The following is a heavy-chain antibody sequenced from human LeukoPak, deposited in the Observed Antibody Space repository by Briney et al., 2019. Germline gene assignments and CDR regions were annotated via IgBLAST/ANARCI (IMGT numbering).Heavy chain of an antibody. Sequence: AGGSLRLSCAASGFTFSSYAMHWVRQAPGKGLEWVAVISYDGSNKYYADSVKGRFTISRDISKNTLYLQMNSLRAEDTAVYYCAREYSSSSRYFDYWGQGALVTVSS. V-gene: IGHV3-30*14. CDR1: GFTFSSYA. J-gene: IGHJ4*02. D-gene: IGHD6-6*01. CDR2: ISYDGSNK. CDR3: AREYSSSSRYFDY.